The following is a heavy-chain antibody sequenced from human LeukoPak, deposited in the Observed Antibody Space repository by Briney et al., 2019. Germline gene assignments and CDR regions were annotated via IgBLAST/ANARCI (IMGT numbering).Heavy chain of an antibody. CDR1: GFIFTDFW. D-gene: IGHD6-13*01. J-gene: IGHJ4*01. CDR3: ARDGTAPGLYFDL. CDR2: IRQDGSEK. Sequence: PGGSLRLSCEVSGFIFTDFWMNWVRQAPGKGPEWVASIRQDGSEKTYVDSVKGRFTISRDNTKNSLSLQLNGLRAEDTAVYYCARDGTAPGLYFDLWGQGTLVTVSS. V-gene: IGHV3-7*01.